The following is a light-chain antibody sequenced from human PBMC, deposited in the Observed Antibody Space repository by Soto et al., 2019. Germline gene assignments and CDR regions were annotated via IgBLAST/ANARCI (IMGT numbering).Light chain of an antibody. J-gene: IGKJ4*01. Sequence: DIVMTHSPDSLALSLGHRSTINCNSSQSVLYSSNTKNYLAWYQQKPGQPPKLLIYWASTRESGVPDRFSGSGSGTDFTLTISSLQAEDVAVYYCQQYYNTPLTFGGGTKVDIK. V-gene: IGKV4-1*01. CDR3: QQYYNTPLT. CDR2: WAS. CDR1: QSVLYSSNTKNY.